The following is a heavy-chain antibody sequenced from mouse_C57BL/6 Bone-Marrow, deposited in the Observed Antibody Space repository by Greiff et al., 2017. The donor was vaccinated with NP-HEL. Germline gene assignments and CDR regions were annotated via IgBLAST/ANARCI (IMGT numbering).Heavy chain of an antibody. D-gene: IGHD1-1*01. Sequence: QVQLQQSGAELARPGASVKLSCKASGYTFTSYGISWVKQRTGQGLEWIGEIYTRSGTIYYTEKFKGQATLTGDKSSSTAYMELRSLTSEDSAVYFCARPPYYYGSSEAWFAYWGQGTLVTVSA. CDR2: IYTRSGTI. CDR3: ARPPYYYGSSEAWFAY. J-gene: IGHJ3*01. CDR1: GYTFTSYG. V-gene: IGHV1-81*01.